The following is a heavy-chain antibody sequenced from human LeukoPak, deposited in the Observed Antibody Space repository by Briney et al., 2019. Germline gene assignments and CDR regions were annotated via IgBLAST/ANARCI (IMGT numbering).Heavy chain of an antibody. Sequence: ASVKVSCKASGYTFTSYGISWVRQAPGQGLEWMGWISAYNGNTNYAQKLQGRVTMTTDTSTSTAYMELRSLRSDDTAAYYCARDGRGYTFLNNWFDPWGQGTLVTVSS. J-gene: IGHJ5*02. CDR2: ISAYNGNT. V-gene: IGHV1-18*01. CDR1: GYTFTSYG. D-gene: IGHD5-12*01. CDR3: ARDGRGYTFLNNWFDP.